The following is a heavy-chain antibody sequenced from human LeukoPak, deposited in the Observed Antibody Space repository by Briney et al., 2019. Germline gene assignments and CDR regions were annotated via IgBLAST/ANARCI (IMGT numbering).Heavy chain of an antibody. J-gene: IGHJ4*02. CDR2: IYADGKT. CDR3: ARGDTGTTVTLDY. D-gene: IGHD4-17*01. Sequence: GGSLRLSCAASGFTVSYNYMTWVRQAPGKGLEWVSVIYADGKTYYADSVKGRFTISRVNSKNTLYLQMNSLRAEDTAIYYCARGDTGTTVTLDYWGQGTLVTVSS. CDR1: GFTVSYNY. V-gene: IGHV3-53*01.